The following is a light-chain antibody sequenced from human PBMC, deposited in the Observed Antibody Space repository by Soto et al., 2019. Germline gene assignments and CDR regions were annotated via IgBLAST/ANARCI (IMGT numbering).Light chain of an antibody. J-gene: IGKJ3*01. V-gene: IGKV3-20*01. CDR3: QQFGSSPGFT. CDR1: QSINNRY. Sequence: EIVLTQSPGTLSLSPGERATLSCRASQSINNRYLAWYQQKPGQAPRLLIYAASSRATGIPDRFSRSGSGTDFTITISRLEPEEFAVYFCQQFGSSPGFTFGPGTKVDIK. CDR2: AAS.